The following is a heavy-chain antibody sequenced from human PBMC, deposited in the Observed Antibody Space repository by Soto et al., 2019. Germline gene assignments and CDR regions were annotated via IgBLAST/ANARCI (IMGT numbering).Heavy chain of an antibody. Sequence: ESGPTLVNPTQTLTLTCTFSGFSLSTSGMCVSWIRQPPGKALEWLALIDWDDDKYYSTSLKTRLTISKDTSKNQVVLTMTNMDPVDTATYYCARIRRVYYGDYEYYYYGMDVWGQGTTVTVSS. V-gene: IGHV2-70*01. CDR3: ARIRRVYYGDYEYYYYGMDV. CDR1: GFSLSTSGMC. J-gene: IGHJ6*02. D-gene: IGHD4-17*01. CDR2: IDWDDDK.